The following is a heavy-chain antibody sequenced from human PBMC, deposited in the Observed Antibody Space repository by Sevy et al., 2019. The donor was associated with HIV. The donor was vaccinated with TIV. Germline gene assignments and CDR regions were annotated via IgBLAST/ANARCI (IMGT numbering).Heavy chain of an antibody. J-gene: IGHJ4*02. D-gene: IGHD6-13*01. V-gene: IGHV4-39*01. CDR3: AGHPGYSSSWVSDY. CDR2: IYYSGST. Sequence: SETLSLTCTVSGGSISSSSYYWGWIRQPPGKGLEWVGSIYYSGSTYYNPSLKSRVTISVDTSKNQFSLKLSSVTAADTAVYYCAGHPGYSSSWVSDYWGQGTLVTVSS. CDR1: GGSISSSSYY.